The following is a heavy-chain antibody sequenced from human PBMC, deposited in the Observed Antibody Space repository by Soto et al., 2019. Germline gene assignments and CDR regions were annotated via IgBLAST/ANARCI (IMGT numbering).Heavy chain of an antibody. J-gene: IGHJ6*02. D-gene: IGHD3-10*01. V-gene: IGHV3-21*01. Sequence: EVQLVESGGGLVKPGGSLRLSCAASGFTFSSYSMNWVRQAPGKGLEWVSSISSSSSYIYYADSVKGRFTISRDNAKNSLYLQMNSLRAEDTAVHYCATADYYGSGSYYKYYYGMDVWGQGTTVTVSS. CDR1: GFTFSSYS. CDR3: ATADYYGSGSYYKYYYGMDV. CDR2: ISSSSSYI.